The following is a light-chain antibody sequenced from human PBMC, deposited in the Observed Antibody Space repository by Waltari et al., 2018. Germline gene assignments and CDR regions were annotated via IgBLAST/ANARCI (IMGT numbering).Light chain of an antibody. J-gene: IGKJ4*01. CDR1: QSVRSY. V-gene: IGKV3-11*01. CDR3: QQRHDWPLN. Sequence: EILLTQSPVTLSVSPGERATLSCKASQSVRSYLAWYQQKPGQAPRLLISDASNEASGIRARFSGSGSGTDITLTISNVEPEDFAVYYCQQRHDWPLNFGGGTKLEIK. CDR2: DAS.